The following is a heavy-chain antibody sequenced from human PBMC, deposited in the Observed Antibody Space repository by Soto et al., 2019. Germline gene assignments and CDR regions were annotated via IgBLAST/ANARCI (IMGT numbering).Heavy chain of an antibody. CDR3: AKDVYSSGRPHFDY. J-gene: IGHJ4*02. V-gene: IGHV3-30*18. D-gene: IGHD6-19*01. CDR2: ISYDGSNK. CDR1: GFTFSSYG. Sequence: GGSLRLSCAASGFTFSSYGMHWVRQAPGKGLEWVAVISYDGSNKYYADSVKGRFTISRDNSKNTLYLQMNSLRAEDTAVYYCAKDVYSSGRPHFDYWGQGTLVTVSS.